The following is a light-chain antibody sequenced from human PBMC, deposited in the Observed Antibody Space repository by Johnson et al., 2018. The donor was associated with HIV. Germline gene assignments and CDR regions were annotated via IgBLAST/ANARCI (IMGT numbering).Light chain of an antibody. Sequence: QSILTQPPSVSAAPGQKVTISCSGSSSNIENNYVSWYQQLPGTAPKLLIYDNNKRPSGIPDQFSGSKSGTSATLGITGLQTGDEAVYYCGIWESSLSAYVFGTGTKGTVL. V-gene: IGLV1-51*01. CDR1: SSNIENNY. CDR2: DNN. CDR3: GIWESSLSAYV. J-gene: IGLJ1*01.